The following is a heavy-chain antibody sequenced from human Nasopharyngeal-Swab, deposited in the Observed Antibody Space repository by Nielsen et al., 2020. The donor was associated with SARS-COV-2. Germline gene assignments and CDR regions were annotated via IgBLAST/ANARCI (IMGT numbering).Heavy chain of an antibody. Sequence: GESLKISCAASGFTFSDSSMSWIRQAPGKGLEWVSYISSSGSTIYYADSVKGRFTISRDNAKNSLYLQMNSLRAKDTAVYYCARVGGGFVLMGLDIWGQGTMVTVSS. CDR3: ARVGGGFVLMGLDI. V-gene: IGHV3-11*01. CDR1: GFTFSDSS. CDR2: ISSSGSTI. J-gene: IGHJ3*02. D-gene: IGHD2-8*01.